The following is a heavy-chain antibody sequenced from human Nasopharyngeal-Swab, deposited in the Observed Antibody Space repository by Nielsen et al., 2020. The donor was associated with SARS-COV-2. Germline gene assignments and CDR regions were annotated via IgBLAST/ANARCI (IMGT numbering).Heavy chain of an antibody. CDR1: GFTFGDYA. V-gene: IGHV3-49*04. Sequence: GESLKISCLGSGFTFGDYAMSWVRQAPGKGLEWVGFIRSKAYGETTECAASVKGRFTISRDDSKSIAYLQMNSLETEDTAIYFCTRDILGNFWSSPSYYFEYWGQGTLVTVSS. J-gene: IGHJ4*02. D-gene: IGHD3-3*01. CDR3: TRDILGNFWSSPSYYFEY. CDR2: IRSKAYGETT.